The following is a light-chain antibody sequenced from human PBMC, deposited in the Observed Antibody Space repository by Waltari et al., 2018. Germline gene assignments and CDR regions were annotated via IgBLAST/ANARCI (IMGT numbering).Light chain of an antibody. V-gene: IGKV1-12*01. J-gene: IGKJ2*01. CDR2: DTS. Sequence: DIQMPQSPSSVSASVGDRVSITCRASQGISTWLAWYQQKPVQAPHRRIYDTSTLQTGVSSRFSGSGSGTEFTLSISNLQPEDFAIYYCQQGNSFPRAFGQGTKLEIK. CDR3: QQGNSFPRA. CDR1: QGISTW.